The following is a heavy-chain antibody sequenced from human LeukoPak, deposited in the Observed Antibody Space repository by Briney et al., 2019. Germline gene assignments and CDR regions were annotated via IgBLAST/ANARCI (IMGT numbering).Heavy chain of an antibody. CDR2: IHHSGRT. Sequence: SEILSLTCTVSGYSIRSGYYWGWIRQPPGKGLEWIGSIHHSGRTYYNPSLKSRVTISLDTSENQFSLRLTSVTAADTAVYYCARIPHNVIRGVVVLQWFDPWGQGTLVTVAS. V-gene: IGHV4-38-2*02. CDR3: ARIPHNVIRGVVVLQWFDP. CDR1: GYSIRSGYY. D-gene: IGHD3-10*01. J-gene: IGHJ5*02.